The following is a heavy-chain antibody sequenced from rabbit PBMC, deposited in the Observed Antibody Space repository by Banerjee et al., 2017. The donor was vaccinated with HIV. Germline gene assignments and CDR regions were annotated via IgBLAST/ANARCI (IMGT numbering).Heavy chain of an antibody. CDR1: GFSFSINA. CDR2: IDAGSSGST. V-gene: IGHV1S40*01. Sequence: QSLEESGGDLVKPGASLTLTCTASGFSFSINAMCWVRQAPGKGLEWIACIDAGSSGSTYYASWVNGRFTISSHNAQNTLYLQLNSLTAADTATYFCARVGAYASSSGYYIPHFFNLWGQGTLVTVS. D-gene: IGHD1-1*01. J-gene: IGHJ4*01. CDR3: ARVGAYASSSGYYIPHFFNL.